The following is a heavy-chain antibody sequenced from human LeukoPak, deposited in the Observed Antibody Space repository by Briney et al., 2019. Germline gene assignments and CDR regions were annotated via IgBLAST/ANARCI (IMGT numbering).Heavy chain of an antibody. CDR1: GGSFSGYY. V-gene: IGHV4-34*01. CDR2: INHSGST. Sequence: SETLSLTCAVYGGSFSGYYWSWIRQPPGKGLEWIGEINHSGSTNYNPSLKSRVTISVDTSKNQFSLKLSSVTAADTAVYYCARGKGVAVPAAIRYYYYGMDVWGKGTSVTVSS. D-gene: IGHD2-2*02. J-gene: IGHJ6*04. CDR3: ARGKGVAVPAAIRYYYYGMDV.